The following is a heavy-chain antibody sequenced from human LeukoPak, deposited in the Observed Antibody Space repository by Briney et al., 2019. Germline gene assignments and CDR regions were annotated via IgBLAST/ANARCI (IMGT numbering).Heavy chain of an antibody. Sequence: PGGSLRLSCAASGFTFSDYYMTWIRQAPGKGLEWVSYISSSSSYTEFADSVKGRFTISRDNAKNSVYLQMNSLRADDTAVYYCAREGGYGSGRGWFDPWGQGTLVTVSS. D-gene: IGHD3-10*01. J-gene: IGHJ5*02. CDR3: AREGGYGSGRGWFDP. CDR2: ISSSSSYT. V-gene: IGHV3-11*05. CDR1: GFTFSDYY.